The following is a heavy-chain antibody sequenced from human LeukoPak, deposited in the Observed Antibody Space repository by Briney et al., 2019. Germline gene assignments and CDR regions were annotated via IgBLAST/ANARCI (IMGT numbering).Heavy chain of an antibody. V-gene: IGHV3-33*01. D-gene: IGHD3-22*01. Sequence: GGSLRLSCAASGFTFSSYGMHRVPQAPGKGLEWVAVIWYDGSNKYYADSVKGRFTISRDNSKNTLYLQMNSLRAEDTAVYYCARGFFGSGYYYDSGQVDYWGQGTLVTVSS. CDR3: ARGFFGSGYYYDSGQVDY. CDR1: GFTFSSYG. J-gene: IGHJ4*02. CDR2: IWYDGSNK.